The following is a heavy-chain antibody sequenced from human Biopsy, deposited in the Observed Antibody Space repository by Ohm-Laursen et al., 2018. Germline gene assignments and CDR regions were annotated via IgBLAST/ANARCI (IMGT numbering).Heavy chain of an antibody. J-gene: IGHJ5*02. V-gene: IGHV4-34*01. D-gene: IGHD3-10*01. CDR1: GGSFSGYY. Sequence: SDTLSLTCGVSGGSFSGYYCSWIRQPPGKGLEWIGEINDSGRTNYNPSLRIRVTFSVDTSKNQFSLKLISVTAADTAVYYCARGTNYYGSGRNRHWFDPWGQGTQVTISS. CDR3: ARGTNYYGSGRNRHWFDP. CDR2: INDSGRT.